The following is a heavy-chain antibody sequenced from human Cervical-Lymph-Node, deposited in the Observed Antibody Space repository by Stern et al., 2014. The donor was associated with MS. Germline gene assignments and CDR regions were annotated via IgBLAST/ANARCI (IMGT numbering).Heavy chain of an antibody. V-gene: IGHV3-30*04. D-gene: IGHD2-21*02. CDR1: TFTFSAFA. J-gene: IGHJ2*01. CDR2: ISYDAKTQ. Sequence: MQLGESGGSVVQPGGALRLSWAASTFTFSAFAMHWVRQAPGKGLGGVAVISYDAKTQFYVDSVKGRFTVSRDNSKNTLSLQMNNLRPEDTAVYYCARQMTHGPCDLWGRGTLVTVS. CDR3: ARQMTHGPCDL.